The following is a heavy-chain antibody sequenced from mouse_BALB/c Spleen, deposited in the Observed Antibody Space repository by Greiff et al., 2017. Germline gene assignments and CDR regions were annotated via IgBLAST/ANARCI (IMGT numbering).Heavy chain of an antibody. CDR1: GFTFSDYY. Sequence: EVQRVESGGGLVKPGGSLKLSCAASGFTFSDYYMYWVRQTPEKRLEWVATISDGGSYTYYPDSVKGRFTISRDNAKNNLYLQMSSLKSEDTAMYYGARVLSLLRGEYVNVWGAGTTVTVSS. J-gene: IGHJ1*01. D-gene: IGHD1-2*01. CDR3: ARVLSLLRGEYVNV. V-gene: IGHV5-4*02. CDR2: ISDGGSYT.